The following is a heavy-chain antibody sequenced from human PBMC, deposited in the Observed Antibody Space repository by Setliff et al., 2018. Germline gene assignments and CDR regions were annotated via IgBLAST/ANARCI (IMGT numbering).Heavy chain of an antibody. Sequence: KPSETLSLTCTVSGGSISTYYWSWIRQPPGKGLEFIGYVYYSGLTNYDPSLKSRVTMSVDSSKNQFSLKLSSVTAADTAVYYCARGGTYRYFDYWGQGALVTVSS. CDR2: VYYSGLT. CDR1: GGSISTYY. V-gene: IGHV4-59*01. J-gene: IGHJ4*02. CDR3: ARGGTYRYFDY.